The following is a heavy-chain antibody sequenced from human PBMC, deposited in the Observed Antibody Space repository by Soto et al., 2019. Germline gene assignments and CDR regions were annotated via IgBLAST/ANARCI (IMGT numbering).Heavy chain of an antibody. CDR2: INHSGST. CDR3: ARRITMIVVVITRPNWFDP. Sequence: ASETLSLTCAVYGGSFSGYYWSWIRQPPGKGLEWIGEINHSGSTNYNPSLKSRVTISVDTSKNQFSLKLSSVTAADTAVYYCARRITMIVVVITRPNWFDPWGQGTLVTVSS. CDR1: GGSFSGYY. V-gene: IGHV4-34*01. J-gene: IGHJ5*02. D-gene: IGHD3-22*01.